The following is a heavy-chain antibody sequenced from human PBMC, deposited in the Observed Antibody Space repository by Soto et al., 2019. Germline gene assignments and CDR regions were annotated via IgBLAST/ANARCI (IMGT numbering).Heavy chain of an antibody. J-gene: IGHJ5*02. CDR1: GGSISSSNW. D-gene: IGHD2-15*01. V-gene: IGHV4-4*02. CDR3: ARNHYCSGGSCYSAYNWFDP. CDR2: IYHSGST. Sequence: SETLSLTCAVSGGSISSSNWWSWVRQPPGKGLEWIGEIYHSGSTNYNPSLKSRVTISVDKSKNQFSLKLSSVTAADTAVYYCARNHYCSGGSCYSAYNWFDPWGQGTLVTVSS.